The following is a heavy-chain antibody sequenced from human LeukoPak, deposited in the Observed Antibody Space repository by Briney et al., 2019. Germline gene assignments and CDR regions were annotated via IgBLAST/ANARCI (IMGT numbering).Heavy chain of an antibody. V-gene: IGHV4-39*01. Sequence: SETLSLTCTVSGGSISSSSYYWGWIRQPPGKGLEWIGSIYYRANTYYNPSLKSRITISVDTSKNQFSLILSSVTAADTAVYYCARLEWGSAGSGSFDYWGQGTLVTVSS. CDR2: IYYRANT. CDR1: GGSISSSSYY. J-gene: IGHJ4*02. D-gene: IGHD6-25*01. CDR3: ARLEWGSAGSGSFDY.